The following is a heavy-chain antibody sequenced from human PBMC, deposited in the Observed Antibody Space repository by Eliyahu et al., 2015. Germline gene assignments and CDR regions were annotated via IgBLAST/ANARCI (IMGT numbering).Heavy chain of an antibody. CDR2: ISSSSTYI. Sequence: EVQLVESGGGLVKPGGSLRLSCAASGFTFSTYVMNWVRQAPGKGLEWVSSISSSSTYIYYADSVKGRFTISRDNAKNSLYLQMHSLRAEDTAVYYCARGRGIAVAGHPPDAFDIWGQGTMVTVSS. D-gene: IGHD6-19*01. V-gene: IGHV3-21*01. J-gene: IGHJ3*02. CDR1: GFTFSTYV. CDR3: ARGRGIAVAGHPPDAFDI.